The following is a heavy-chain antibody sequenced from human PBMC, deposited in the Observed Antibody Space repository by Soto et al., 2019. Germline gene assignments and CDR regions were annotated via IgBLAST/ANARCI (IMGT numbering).Heavy chain of an antibody. CDR2: TYYRSNWRH. Sequence: PSQTDSLTCALSGDSVSSNTAAWNWIRLSPSRGLEWLGRTYYRSNWRHDYAVSVKSRITVNPDTSKNHFSLQLNSVTPDDTAVYYCARGVAGSGFDLWGQGTLVTVSS. CDR1: GDSVSSNTAA. V-gene: IGHV6-1*01. D-gene: IGHD6-19*01. CDR3: ARGVAGSGFDL. J-gene: IGHJ4*02.